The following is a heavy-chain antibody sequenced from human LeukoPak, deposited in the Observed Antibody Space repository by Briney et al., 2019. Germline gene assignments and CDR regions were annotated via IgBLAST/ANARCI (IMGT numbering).Heavy chain of an antibody. J-gene: IGHJ4*02. Sequence: PGGSLRLSCAASGFTFSSYAMSWVRQAPGKGLEWVSAISGSGGSTYYADSVKGRFTISRDNSKNTLYLQMNSLRAEDTAVYYCARSMGATSYYFDYWGQGTLVTVSS. CDR2: ISGSGGST. CDR3: ARSMGATSYYFDY. D-gene: IGHD1-26*01. CDR1: GFTFSSYA. V-gene: IGHV3-23*01.